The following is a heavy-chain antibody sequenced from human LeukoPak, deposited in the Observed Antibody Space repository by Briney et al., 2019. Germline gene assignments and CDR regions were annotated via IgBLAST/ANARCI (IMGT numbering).Heavy chain of an antibody. CDR3: AREAPPHYGSGSYYTNWFDP. V-gene: IGHV4-31*03. CDR1: GGSISSGGYY. CDR2: IYYSGST. Sequence: SETLSLTYTVSGGSISSGGYYWSWIRQHPGKGLEWIGYIYYSGSTYYNPSLKSRVTISVDTSKNQFSLKLSSVTAADTAVYYCAREAPPHYGSGSYYTNWFDPWGQGTLVTVSS. J-gene: IGHJ5*02. D-gene: IGHD3-10*01.